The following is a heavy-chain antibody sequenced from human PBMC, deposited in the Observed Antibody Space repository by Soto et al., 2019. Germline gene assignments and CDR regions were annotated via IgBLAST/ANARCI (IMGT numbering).Heavy chain of an antibody. Sequence: NPSETLSLTCTVSGGSISSSSYYWGWIRQPPGKGLEWIGSIYYSGSTYYNPSLKSRVTISVGTSKNQFSLKLSSVTAADTAVYYCARPSSSWYGFDYWGQGTLVTVSS. V-gene: IGHV4-39*01. CDR3: ARPSSSWYGFDY. D-gene: IGHD6-13*01. J-gene: IGHJ4*02. CDR1: GGSISSSSYY. CDR2: IYYSGST.